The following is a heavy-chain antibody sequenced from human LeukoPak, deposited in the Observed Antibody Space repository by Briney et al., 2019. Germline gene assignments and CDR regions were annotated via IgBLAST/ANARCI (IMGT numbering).Heavy chain of an antibody. CDR1: GFTFSSYW. CDR3: AKAAYSSGWYYFDY. CDR2: IKQDGSEK. D-gene: IGHD6-19*01. V-gene: IGHV3-7*03. Sequence: GGSLRLSCAASGFTFSSYWMSWVRQAPGKGLEWVANIKQDGSEKYYVDSVKGRFTISRDNSKNTLYLQMNSLRAEDTAVYYCAKAAYSSGWYYFDYWGQGTLVTVSS. J-gene: IGHJ4*02.